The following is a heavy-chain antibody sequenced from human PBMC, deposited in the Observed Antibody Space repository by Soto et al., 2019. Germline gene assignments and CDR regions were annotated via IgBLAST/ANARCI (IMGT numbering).Heavy chain of an antibody. CDR1: GGSISSGGYY. D-gene: IGHD5-12*01. Sequence: SETLSLTCTVSGGSISSGGYYWIWIRQHPGKGLEWIGYIYYSGSTYYNPSLKSRVTISVDTSKNQFSLKLSSVTAADTAVYYCAREISGYGYYFDYWGQGTLVTVCS. CDR2: IYYSGST. J-gene: IGHJ4*02. V-gene: IGHV4-31*03. CDR3: AREISGYGYYFDY.